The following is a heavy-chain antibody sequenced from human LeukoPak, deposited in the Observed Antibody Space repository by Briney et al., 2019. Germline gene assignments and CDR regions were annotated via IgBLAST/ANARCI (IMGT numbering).Heavy chain of an antibody. CDR2: TRNKANSYTT. D-gene: IGHD1-26*01. CDR1: GFTFSDHY. Sequence: PGGSLRLSCAASGFTFSDHYMDWVRQAPGKGLEWVGGTRNKANSYTTEYAASVKGRFTISRDDSKNSLYLQMNSLKTEDTAVYYCARWELSHDAFDIWGQGTMVTVSS. CDR3: ARWELSHDAFDI. J-gene: IGHJ3*02. V-gene: IGHV3-72*01.